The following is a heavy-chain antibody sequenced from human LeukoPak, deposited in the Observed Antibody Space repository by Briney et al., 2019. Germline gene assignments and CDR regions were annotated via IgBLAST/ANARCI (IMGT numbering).Heavy chain of an antibody. D-gene: IGHD6-6*01. CDR1: GFTLSTYT. V-gene: IGHV3-48*02. J-gene: IGHJ3*02. CDR2: ISSSSSTI. CDR3: AREYSSSSGRAFDI. Sequence: PGGSLRLPCAASGFTLSTYTMNWVRQAPGKGLQWFSYISSSSSTIYYADSVKGRFTISRDNAKNSLYLQMNSLRDEDTAVYYCAREYSSSSGRAFDIWGQGTMVTVSS.